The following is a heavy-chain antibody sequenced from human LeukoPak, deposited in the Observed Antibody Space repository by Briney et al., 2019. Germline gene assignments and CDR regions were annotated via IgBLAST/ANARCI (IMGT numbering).Heavy chain of an antibody. Sequence: GGSLRLSCAASGFTFSSYWMHWVRQAPGKGLVWVSRINSDGTTSYADSVKGRFTISRDNAKNTLYLQMNSLRAEDTAAYYCARDGSQPDYWGQGTLVTVSS. V-gene: IGHV3-74*01. CDR3: ARDGSQPDY. CDR1: GFTFSSYW. CDR2: INSDGTT. J-gene: IGHJ4*02.